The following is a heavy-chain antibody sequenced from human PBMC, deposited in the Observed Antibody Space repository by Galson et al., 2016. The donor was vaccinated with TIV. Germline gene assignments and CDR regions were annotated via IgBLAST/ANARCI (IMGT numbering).Heavy chain of an antibody. Sequence: PALVKPTQTVTLTCSLSGFSLRASGVGVAWIRQPPGKALEWLALIYWDDDTSYNPSLKNRLTITKDTSKNQVVLTMTNMDPVDTATYYCAHESGYFDYWGQGTLVTVSS. CDR3: AHESGYFDY. J-gene: IGHJ4*02. V-gene: IGHV2-5*02. D-gene: IGHD1-26*01. CDR1: GFSLRASGVG. CDR2: IYWDDDT.